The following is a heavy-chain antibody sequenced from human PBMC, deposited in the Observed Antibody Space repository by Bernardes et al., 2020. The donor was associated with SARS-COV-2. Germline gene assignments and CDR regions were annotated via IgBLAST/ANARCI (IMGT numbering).Heavy chain of an antibody. CDR2: IYHSGST. V-gene: IGHV4-38-2*01. CDR1: GYSISSGYY. Sequence: SETLSLTCAVSGYSISSGYYWGWIRQPPGKGLEWIGSIYHSGSTYYNPSLKSRVTISVDTSKNQFSLKLSSVTAVDTAVYYCARCHYDFWSGYSNNWFDPWGQGTLVTVSS. CDR3: ARCHYDFWSGYSNNWFDP. D-gene: IGHD3-3*01. J-gene: IGHJ5*02.